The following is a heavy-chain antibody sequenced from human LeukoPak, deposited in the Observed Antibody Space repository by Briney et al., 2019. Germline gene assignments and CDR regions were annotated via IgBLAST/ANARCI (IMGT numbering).Heavy chain of an antibody. CDR2: ISSSGSTI. CDR3: ARVGFGELSD. Sequence: GGPLRFSFAASGFTFRSYEMDWVRQAPGKGLEWVSCISSSGSTIYYADSVKGRFTISRDNAKNSLYLQMNSLRAEDTAVYYCARVGFGELSDWGQGTLVTVSS. CDR1: GFTFRSYE. D-gene: IGHD3-10*01. V-gene: IGHV3-48*03. J-gene: IGHJ4*02.